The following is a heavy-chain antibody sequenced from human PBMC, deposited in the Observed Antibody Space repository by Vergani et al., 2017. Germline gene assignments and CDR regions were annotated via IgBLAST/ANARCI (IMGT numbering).Heavy chain of an antibody. Sequence: QVQLQQWGAGLLKPSETLSLTCAVYGGSFSGYYWSWIRQPPGKGLEWIGEINHSGSTNYNPSRKSRVTISVETSKNQFSLKLSSVTAADTAVYYCARLAVWERLPFDYWGQGTLVTVSS. V-gene: IGHV4-34*01. CDR1: GGSFSGYY. CDR2: INHSGST. J-gene: IGHJ4*02. CDR3: ARLAVWERLPFDY. D-gene: IGHD1-26*01.